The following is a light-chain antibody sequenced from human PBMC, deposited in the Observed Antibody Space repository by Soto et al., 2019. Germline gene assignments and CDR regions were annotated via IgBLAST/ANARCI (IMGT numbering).Light chain of an antibody. CDR3: QHYNSYSEA. CDR2: DAS. J-gene: IGKJ1*01. Sequence: DFKMTQDPSTLSTSVRDRVTITCRASQNIRSRLAWFQQKPGKAPKLLIYDASALPRGVPSRFSGSGSGTEFTLTISSLQPDDFATYYCQHYNSYSEAFGQGTNVDIK. V-gene: IGKV1-5*01. CDR1: QNIRSR.